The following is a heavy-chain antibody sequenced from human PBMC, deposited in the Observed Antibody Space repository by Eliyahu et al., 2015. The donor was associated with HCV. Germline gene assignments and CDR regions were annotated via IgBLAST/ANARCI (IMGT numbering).Heavy chain of an antibody. V-gene: IGHV3-48*02. CDR3: ARSSMSFLGELSSPFDY. J-gene: IGHJ4*02. D-gene: IGHD3-16*02. Sequence: EVQLVESGGGLVQPGGSLRLSCAASGFTFSSXSMNWVRQAPGKGLEWVSYISSSSSTIYYADSLKGRFTISRDNAKNSLSLQMNSLGDEDTAVYYCARSSMSFLGELSSPFDYWGQGTLVTVSS. CDR1: GFTFSSXS. CDR2: ISSSSSTI.